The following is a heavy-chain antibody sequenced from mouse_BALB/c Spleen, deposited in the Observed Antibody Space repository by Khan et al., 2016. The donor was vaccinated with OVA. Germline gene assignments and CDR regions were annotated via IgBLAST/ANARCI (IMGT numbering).Heavy chain of an antibody. D-gene: IGHD2-3*01. V-gene: IGHV2-5-1*01. CDR2: IWRGGST. CDR1: GFSLTSYG. CDR3: DKNNGYCDYYAMDY. Sequence: VQLQESGPSLVQPSQSLSITCTVSGFSLTSYGVHWVRQSPGKGLEWLGVIWRGGSTDYNAAFMSRLSITKDNSKSQVFFKMNSLQADDTAIYXCDKNNGYCDYYAMDYWGQGTSVTVSS. J-gene: IGHJ4*01.